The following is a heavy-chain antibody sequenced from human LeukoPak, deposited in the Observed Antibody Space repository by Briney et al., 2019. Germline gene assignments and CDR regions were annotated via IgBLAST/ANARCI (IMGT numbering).Heavy chain of an antibody. Sequence: AGGSLRLSCEASGFTFNTYSMNWARQAPGKGLEWVSSIDSSSGYMFYADSVKGRFIISRDNAKDSLYLQMNSLRVEDTAVYYCLRGDRRDYWGRGTLVTVSS. V-gene: IGHV3-21*06. CDR2: IDSSSGYM. J-gene: IGHJ4*02. CDR3: LRGDRRDY. CDR1: GFTFNTYS.